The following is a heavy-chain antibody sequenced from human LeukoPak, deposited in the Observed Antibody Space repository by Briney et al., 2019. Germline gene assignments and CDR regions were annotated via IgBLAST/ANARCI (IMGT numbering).Heavy chain of an antibody. CDR3: ARVGYTNLHAFDI. CDR2: ISYDGSNK. V-gene: IGHV3-30-3*01. Sequence: PGRSLRLSCAASGFTFSSYAMHWVRQAPGKGLEWVAVISYDGSNKYYADSVKGRFTISRDNAKNSLYLQMNSLRAEDTAVYYCARVGYTNLHAFDIWGQGTMVTVSS. CDR1: GFTFSSYA. J-gene: IGHJ3*02. D-gene: IGHD5-18*01.